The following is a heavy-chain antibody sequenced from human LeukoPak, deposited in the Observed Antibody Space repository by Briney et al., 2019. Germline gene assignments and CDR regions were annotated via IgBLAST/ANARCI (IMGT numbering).Heavy chain of an antibody. J-gene: IGHJ4*02. CDR3: TTVSLWFGEFNFDY. V-gene: IGHV3-15*01. CDR2: IKSKTDGGTT. CDR1: GFTFSNAW. Sequence: SGGSLRLSCAASGFTFSNAWMSWVRQAPGKGLEWVGRIKSKTDGGTTDYAAPVKGRFTISRDDSKNTLYLQMNSLKTEDTAVYYCTTVSLWFGEFNFDYWGQGTLVTVSS. D-gene: IGHD3-10*01.